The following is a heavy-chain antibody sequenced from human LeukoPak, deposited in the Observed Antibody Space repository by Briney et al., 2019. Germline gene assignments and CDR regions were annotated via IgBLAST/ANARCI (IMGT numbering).Heavy chain of an antibody. CDR3: ARGVAGVYFYYYMDV. CDR1: GYTFTSYD. CDR2: INPNNGDT. D-gene: IGHD1-14*01. Sequence: ASVTVSCKASGYTFTSYDITWVRQAPGQGLEWMGWINPNNGDTHYAQKFQGTVTMTRDTSISTAYMELSSLRSDDTAVYYCARGVAGVYFYYYMDVWGKGTTVTVSS. J-gene: IGHJ6*03. V-gene: IGHV1-2*02.